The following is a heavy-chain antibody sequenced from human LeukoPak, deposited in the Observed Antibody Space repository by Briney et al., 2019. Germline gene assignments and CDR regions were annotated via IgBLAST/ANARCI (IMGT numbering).Heavy chain of an antibody. CDR3: AREDSSGWYYFDY. V-gene: IGHV1-18*04. CDR2: ISGYKSNT. J-gene: IGHJ4*02. Sequence: GASVKVSCKVSGYIFTSYGISWVRQAPGQGLEWMGWISGYKSNTNYAQKFQGRVTMTTETSTSTAYMELRSLRSDDTAVYFCAREDSSGWYYFDYWGQGTLVTVSS. CDR1: GYIFTSYG. D-gene: IGHD6-19*01.